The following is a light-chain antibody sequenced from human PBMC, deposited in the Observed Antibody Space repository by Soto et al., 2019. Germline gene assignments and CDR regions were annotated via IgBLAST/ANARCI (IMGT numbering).Light chain of an antibody. J-gene: IGKJ4*01. CDR3: QQDGTSST. V-gene: IGKV3-20*01. CDR1: KSVRRNY. CDR2: AAS. Sequence: EIVLTQSPGTLSLSPGERSTLSCRASKSVRRNYLAWYQQKAGQAPRLLIYAASSRATGIPDRFSGSGAGTYFTLTISRLDSEDVALYYCQQDGTSSTFGGGTKVEIK.